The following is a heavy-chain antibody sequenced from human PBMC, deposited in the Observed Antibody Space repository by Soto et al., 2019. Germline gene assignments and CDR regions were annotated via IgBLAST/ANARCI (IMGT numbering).Heavy chain of an antibody. CDR1: GGSISSGGYY. J-gene: IGHJ5*02. V-gene: IGHV4-31*03. Sequence: QVQLQESGPGLVKPSQTLSLTCTVSGGSISSGGYYWSWIRQHPGKGLEGIGYIYYSGRTSYTPSLKSRVTISVDTSKTQFSLKMSSVTAADTAVYYCARGYSSGYLGNWFDPWGQGTLVTVSS. CDR3: ARGYSSGYLGNWFDP. D-gene: IGHD3-22*01. CDR2: IYYSGRT.